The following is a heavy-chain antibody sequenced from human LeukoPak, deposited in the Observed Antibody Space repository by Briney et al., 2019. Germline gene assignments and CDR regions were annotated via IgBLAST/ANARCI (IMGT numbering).Heavy chain of an antibody. CDR2: IFPADSST. J-gene: IGHJ2*01. CDR1: GYNFRSSW. Sequence: GESLKISCQGSGYNFRSSWVAWVRQTPGKGLEWMGIIFPADSSTRYSPSLQGQVTLSADKSISTAYLHWSSLKASDSALYYCASRNSASYWYFDIWGRGTRVTVSS. CDR3: ASRNSASYWYFDI. D-gene: IGHD3-16*01. V-gene: IGHV5-51*01.